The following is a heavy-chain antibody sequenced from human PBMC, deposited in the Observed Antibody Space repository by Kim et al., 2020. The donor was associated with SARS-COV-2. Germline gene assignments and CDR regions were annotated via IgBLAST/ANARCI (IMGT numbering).Heavy chain of an antibody. J-gene: IGHJ5*02. CDR3: ARGKERNWFDP. Sequence: TNYAQKLQGRVTMTTDTSTSTAYMELRSLRSDDTAVYYCARGKERNWFDPWGQGTLVTVSS. CDR2: T. V-gene: IGHV1-18*01.